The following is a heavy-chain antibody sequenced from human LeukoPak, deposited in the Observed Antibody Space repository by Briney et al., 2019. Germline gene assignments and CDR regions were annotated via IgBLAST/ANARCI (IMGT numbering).Heavy chain of an antibody. D-gene: IGHD1-26*01. CDR1: GGSISSSSYY. CDR2: IYYSGST. V-gene: IGHV4-39*01. J-gene: IGHJ4*02. CDR3: ARHYLGGNYPDYFNH. Sequence: SETLSLTSTVSGGSISSSSYYWGWIRQPPGKGLEWIGSIYYSGSTYYNPSLKSRVTISIDTSKDQFSLNLNSVTAADTALYSCARHYLGGNYPDYFNHWGQGTLVTVSS.